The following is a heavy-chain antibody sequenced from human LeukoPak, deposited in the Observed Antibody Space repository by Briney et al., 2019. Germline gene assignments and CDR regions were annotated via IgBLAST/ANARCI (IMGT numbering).Heavy chain of an antibody. D-gene: IGHD3-22*01. V-gene: IGHV3-66*01. CDR3: ARGQIDLLRNYFDS. CDR1: GFIVSHKY. J-gene: IGHJ4*02. Sequence: KAGGSLRLSCAASGFIVSHKYMAWVRQAPGKGLEWLSIIYAGGNSVSADSVKGRFIISRDNSRNTVHLQMNSLRDDDTAVYYCARGQIDLLRNYFDSWGPGTLVAVSS. CDR2: IYAGGNS.